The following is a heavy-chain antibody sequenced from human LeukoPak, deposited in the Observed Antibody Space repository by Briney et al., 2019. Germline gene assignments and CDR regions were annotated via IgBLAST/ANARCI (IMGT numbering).Heavy chain of an antibody. D-gene: IGHD5-12*01. Sequence: GGSLRLSCAASGFTFSSYAMHWVRQAPGKGLEWVAVISYDGNDKYCADSVKGRFTISRDNSKNTLFLQMNSLRPEDTAVYYCARRYDGSFDYWGQGTLVTVSS. CDR2: ISYDGNDK. V-gene: IGHV3-30*04. CDR3: ARRYDGSFDY. J-gene: IGHJ4*02. CDR1: GFTFSSYA.